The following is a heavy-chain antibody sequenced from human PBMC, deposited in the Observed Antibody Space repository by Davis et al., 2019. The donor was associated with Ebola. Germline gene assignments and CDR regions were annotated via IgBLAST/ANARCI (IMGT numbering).Heavy chain of an antibody. D-gene: IGHD3-10*01. J-gene: IGHJ4*02. Sequence: PGGSLRLSCAVSAFTVSANYMSWVRQAPGRGLEWVASISSSSSDMSYADSVKGRFTISRDNAKTSVYLQMNSLRAEDTAVYYCARDSGGFVLWYWGQGTPVTVSS. V-gene: IGHV3-21*06. CDR1: AFTVSANY. CDR3: ARDSGGFVLWY. CDR2: ISSSSSDM.